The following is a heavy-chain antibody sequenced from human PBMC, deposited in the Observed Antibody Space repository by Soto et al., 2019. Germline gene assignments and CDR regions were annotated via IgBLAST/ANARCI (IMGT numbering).Heavy chain of an antibody. D-gene: IGHD4-17*01. CDR2: IYYSGST. CDR3: ARDTYYGGNSGNWFDP. CDR1: GGSISSGGYY. J-gene: IGHJ5*02. V-gene: IGHV4-31*03. Sequence: TLWLTCTVSGGSISSGGYYWSWIRQHPGKGLEWIGYIYYSGSTYYNPSLKSRVTISVDTSKNQFSLKLSSVTAADTAVYCCARDTYYGGNSGNWFDPWGQGTLVTVSS.